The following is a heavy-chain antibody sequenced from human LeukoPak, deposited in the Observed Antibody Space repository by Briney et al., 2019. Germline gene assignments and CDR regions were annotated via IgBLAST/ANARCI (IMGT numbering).Heavy chain of an antibody. V-gene: IGHV1-3*01. CDR3: ARDRSPYADYGDYIRTNWFDP. Sequence: GASVKVSCKASGYTFTSYAMHWVRQAPGQRLEWMGWINAGNGNTKYSQKFQGRVTITRDTSASTAYMELSSLRSEDTAVYYCARDRSPYADYGDYIRTNWFDPWGQGTLVTVSS. D-gene: IGHD4-17*01. J-gene: IGHJ5*02. CDR1: GYTFTSYA. CDR2: INAGNGNT.